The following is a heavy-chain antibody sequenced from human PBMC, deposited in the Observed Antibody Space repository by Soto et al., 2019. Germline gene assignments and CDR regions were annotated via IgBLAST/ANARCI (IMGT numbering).Heavy chain of an antibody. J-gene: IGHJ5*02. Sequence: EVQLVESGGGLVQPGRSLRLSCAASGFTFDDYAMHWVRQAPGKGLEWVSGISWNSGSIGYADSVKGRFTISRDNAKNSLYLQMNSLRAEDTALYYCAKDYSSGWFFCNWFDPWGQGTLVTVSS. CDR1: GFTFDDYA. V-gene: IGHV3-9*01. D-gene: IGHD6-19*01. CDR2: ISWNSGSI. CDR3: AKDYSSGWFFCNWFDP.